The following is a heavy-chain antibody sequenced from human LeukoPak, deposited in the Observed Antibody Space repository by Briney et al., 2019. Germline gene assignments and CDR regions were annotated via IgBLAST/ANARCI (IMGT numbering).Heavy chain of an antibody. CDR2: IYYSGST. J-gene: IGHJ3*02. V-gene: IGHV4-59*01. Sequence: SETLSLTCTVSGGSISSYYWSWIRQPPGKGLEWIGYIYYSGSTNYNPSLKSRVTISVDTSKNQFSLKLSSVTAADTAVYYCARGGGTGASDIWGQGTMVTVSS. D-gene: IGHD2-15*01. CDR3: ARGGGTGASDI. CDR1: GGSISSYY.